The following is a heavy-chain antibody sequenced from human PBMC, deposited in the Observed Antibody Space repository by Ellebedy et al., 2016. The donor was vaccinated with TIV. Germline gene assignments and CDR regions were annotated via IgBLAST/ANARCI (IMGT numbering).Heavy chain of an antibody. D-gene: IGHD4-17*01. V-gene: IGHV3-7*01. Sequence: GESLKISCAASGFSFRNYWMGWVRQAPGKGLEWVANIYQDGSEKYYVDSVKGRFTISRDNAKNQLYLQLNSLRVEDTAVYFCARRGSYGDYAVQVNNWFDRWGQGTLVTV. CDR3: ARRGSYGDYAVQVNNWFDR. CDR1: GFSFRNYW. CDR2: IYQDGSEK. J-gene: IGHJ5*02.